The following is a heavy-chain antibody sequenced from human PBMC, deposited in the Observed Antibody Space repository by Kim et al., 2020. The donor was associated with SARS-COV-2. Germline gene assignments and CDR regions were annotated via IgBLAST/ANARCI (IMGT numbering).Heavy chain of an antibody. V-gene: IGHV3-15*01. D-gene: IGHD1-26*01. CDR2: IKSKTDGGTT. Sequence: GGSLRLSCAASGFTFSNAWMSWVRQAPGKGLEWVGRIKSKTDGGTTDYAAPVKGRFTISRDDSKNTLYLQMNSLKTEDTAVYYCTTDLPLYSGPPRHWGQGTLVTVSS. CDR1: GFTFSNAW. J-gene: IGHJ1*01. CDR3: TTDLPLYSGPPRH.